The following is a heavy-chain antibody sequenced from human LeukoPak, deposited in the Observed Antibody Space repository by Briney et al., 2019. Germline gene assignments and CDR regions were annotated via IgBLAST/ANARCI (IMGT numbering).Heavy chain of an antibody. CDR3: AILPRPDPVDY. Sequence: SVKVSCKASGGTFSTYAISWVRQAPGQGLEWMGGIIPIFATPNYAQKFQGRITITADESTSTAYMELSSLRSEDTAVYYCAILPRPDPVDYWGQGTLVTVSS. CDR1: GGTFSTYA. J-gene: IGHJ4*02. CDR2: IIPIFATP. V-gene: IGHV1-69*13. D-gene: IGHD3-10*01.